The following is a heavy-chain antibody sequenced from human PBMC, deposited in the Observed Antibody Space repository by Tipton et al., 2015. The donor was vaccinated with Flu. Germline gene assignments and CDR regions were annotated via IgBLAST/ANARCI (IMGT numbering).Heavy chain of an antibody. V-gene: IGHV4-59*01. D-gene: IGHD3-3*01. CDR3: ARATGVLEWQSWTFDD. CDR1: GGSITTFY. J-gene: IGHJ5*02. CDR2: FYYGETT. Sequence: GLVKPSETLSLTCSVSGGSITTFYWSWIRQPPGKGLEWIGYFYYGETTKYNPSLESRVTMSIDTSKNQFSLSLSSVTAADTAVYFCARATGVLEWQSWTFDDWGKGTLVTVSS.